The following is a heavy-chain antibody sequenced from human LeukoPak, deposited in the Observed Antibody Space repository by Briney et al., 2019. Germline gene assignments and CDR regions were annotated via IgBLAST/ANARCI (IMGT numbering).Heavy chain of an antibody. CDR2: VSFGSSYI. CDR1: GFTFKDYT. Sequence: PGGSLRLSCAASGFTFKDYTMTSVRQSPGKGLQWVSYVSFGSSYISYADSLKGRFTISRDDAKSSVYLEMTSLRTDDTAVYYCARASTEYAVTDGFDTWGPGTLVTVSS. J-gene: IGHJ5*02. D-gene: IGHD4-17*01. CDR3: ARASTEYAVTDGFDT. V-gene: IGHV3-21*06.